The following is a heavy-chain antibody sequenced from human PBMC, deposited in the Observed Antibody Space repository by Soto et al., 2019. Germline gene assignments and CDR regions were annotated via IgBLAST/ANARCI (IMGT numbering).Heavy chain of an antibody. CDR3: ARDSYDILTGYYTVGFDY. CDR1: GGSISSGGYP. V-gene: IGHV4-30-2*01. J-gene: IGHJ4*02. CDR2: IYHSGST. Sequence: PSETLSLTCAVSGGSISSGGYPWSWIRQPPGKGLEWIGYIYHSGSTYYNPSLKSRVTISVDRSKNQFSLKLSSVTAADTAVYYCARDSYDILTGYYTVGFDYWGQGTLVTVSS. D-gene: IGHD3-9*01.